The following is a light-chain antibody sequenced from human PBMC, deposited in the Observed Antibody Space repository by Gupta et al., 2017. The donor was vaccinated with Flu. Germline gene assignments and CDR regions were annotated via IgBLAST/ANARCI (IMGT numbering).Light chain of an antibody. CDR2: EDR. Sequence: SYALTQPPPVSVSPGQTASITCSGDKLGNKYVCWYQQKSGQSPVLVIYEDRKRPSGIPERFSGSNSGNTATLTISGTQAMDEADYYCQAWDSSTVVFGGGTKLTVL. CDR3: QAWDSSTVV. J-gene: IGLJ2*01. V-gene: IGLV3-1*01. CDR1: KLGNKY.